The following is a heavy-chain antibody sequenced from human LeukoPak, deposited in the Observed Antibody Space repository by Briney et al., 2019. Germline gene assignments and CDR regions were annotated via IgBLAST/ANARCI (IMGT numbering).Heavy chain of an antibody. D-gene: IGHD7-27*01. CDR1: GFTFSNYW. CDR3: AKTANWGDKWYFDL. J-gene: IGHJ2*01. Sequence: GGSPRLSCAASGFTFSNYWMSWVRQAPGKGLEWVSAITGSGDDTNYADSVKGRFTISRDNSKNTLFLQKTSLRAEDTAVYYCAKTANWGDKWYFDLWGRGTLVTVSS. V-gene: IGHV3-23*01. CDR2: ITGSGDDT.